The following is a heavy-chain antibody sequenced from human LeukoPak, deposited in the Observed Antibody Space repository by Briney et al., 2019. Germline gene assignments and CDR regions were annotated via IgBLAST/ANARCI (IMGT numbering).Heavy chain of an antibody. J-gene: IGHJ3*02. Sequence: GGSLRLSCAASGFTFSSYAMTWVRQAPGKGLEWVSSISSSSSYIYYADSVKGRFTISRDNAKNSLYLQMNSLRAEDTAVYYCARDHDIVVVVAAMGAFDIWGQGTMVTVSS. V-gene: IGHV3-21*01. CDR3: ARDHDIVVVVAAMGAFDI. D-gene: IGHD2-15*01. CDR2: ISSSSSYI. CDR1: GFTFSSYA.